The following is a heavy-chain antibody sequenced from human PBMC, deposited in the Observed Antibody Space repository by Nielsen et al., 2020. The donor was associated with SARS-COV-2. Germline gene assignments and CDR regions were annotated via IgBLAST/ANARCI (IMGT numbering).Heavy chain of an antibody. J-gene: IGHJ5*02. CDR3: ARVDSTRVFAILHWFDP. CDR1: GFTFSSYI. V-gene: IGHV3-7*03. D-gene: IGHD2-21*01. CDR2: INPDGTEK. Sequence: GSLRLSCAASGFTFSSYIMYWVRQAPGKGLEWVANINPDGTEKNYVDSVKGRFTISRDNAKNSLSLQMSTLRVEDTAVYYCARVDSTRVFAILHWFDPWGQGTLVTVSS.